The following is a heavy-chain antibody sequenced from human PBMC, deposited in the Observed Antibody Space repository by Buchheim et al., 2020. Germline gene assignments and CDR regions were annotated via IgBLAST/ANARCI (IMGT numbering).Heavy chain of an antibody. CDR2: IKQDGSEK. J-gene: IGHJ4*02. D-gene: IGHD6-13*01. V-gene: IGHV3-7*04. CDR3: ARGSSYFIY. Sequence: EVQLVESRGGLVQPGGSLRLSCAASGFMFSSYWMSWVRQAPGKGLDWVANIKQDGSEKYYVDSVKGRFTISRDNAKNSLYLQMNSLRDEDTAVYYCARGSSYFIYWGQGTL. CDR1: GFMFSSYW.